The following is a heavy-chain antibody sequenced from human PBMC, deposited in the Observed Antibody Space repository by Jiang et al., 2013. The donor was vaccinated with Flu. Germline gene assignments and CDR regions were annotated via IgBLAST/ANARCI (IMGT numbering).Heavy chain of an antibody. D-gene: IGHD3-22*01. CDR3: ARGPDTSGYYYFY. CDR1: GGTFSNYA. J-gene: IGHJ4*02. Sequence: SGAEVKKPGSSVKISCKASGGTFSNYAINWVRQAPGQGLAWMGGIIPIFGTANYAQKFRGRVTITADKSTSTAYMELSSLRSEDTAVYYCARGPDTSGYYYFYWGQGTLV. V-gene: IGHV1-69*06. CDR2: IIPIFGTA.